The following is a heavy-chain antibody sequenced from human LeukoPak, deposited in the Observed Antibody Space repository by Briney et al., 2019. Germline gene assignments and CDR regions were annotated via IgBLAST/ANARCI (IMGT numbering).Heavy chain of an antibody. D-gene: IGHD5-18*01. CDR2: IDSDGSST. CDR1: GFTFSRYW. V-gene: IGHV3-74*01. CDR3: ARTVDTANYYYFDY. Sequence: PRGSLRLSCAASGFTFSRYWMHWVRQAPGKGLVWVSRIDSDGSSTSHADSVKGRFTISRDNAKNTLYLQMNSLRAEDTAVYYCARTVDTANYYYFDYWGQGTLVTVSS. J-gene: IGHJ4*02.